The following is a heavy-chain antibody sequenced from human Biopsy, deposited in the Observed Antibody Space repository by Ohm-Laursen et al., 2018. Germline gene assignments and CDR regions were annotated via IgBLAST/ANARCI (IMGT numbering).Heavy chain of an antibody. Sequence: ASVKVSCKASGDAFLGYYLHWVRQAPGQGLEWMGSIYPDSGDTDFAQKFQGRVSMTRDTSVSTAYLELSSLRFDDTAIYYCARDLLEWSLPSWGQGTLVTVSS. CDR1: GDAFLGYY. J-gene: IGHJ4*02. CDR3: ARDLLEWSLPS. CDR2: IYPDSGDT. V-gene: IGHV1-2*02. D-gene: IGHD3-3*01.